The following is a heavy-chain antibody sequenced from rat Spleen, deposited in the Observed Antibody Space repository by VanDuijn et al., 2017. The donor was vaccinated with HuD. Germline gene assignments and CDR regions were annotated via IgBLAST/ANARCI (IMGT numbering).Heavy chain of an antibody. V-gene: IGHV5-7*01. D-gene: IGHD1-3*01. CDR1: GFTFSNYD. CDR2: ISSDGSSI. CDR3: ARGTRNYSTYGGFVY. J-gene: IGHJ3*01. Sequence: EVKLVESGGGLVQPGRSMKLSCEASGFTFSNYDMAWVRQAPKKGLEWVATISSDGSSINYRDSVKGRFTISRDNAKSTLYLQVDSLRSEDTATYYCARGTRNYSTYGGFVYWGQGTLVTVSS.